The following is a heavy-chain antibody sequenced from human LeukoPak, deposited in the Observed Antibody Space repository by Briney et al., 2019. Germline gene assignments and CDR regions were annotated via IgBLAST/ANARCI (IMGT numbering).Heavy chain of an antibody. D-gene: IGHD3-3*01. J-gene: IGHJ5*02. CDR2: IYYSGAT. CDR3: ARSRGYYDLWSP. CDR1: GGSISTYF. Sequence: SETLSLTCTASGGSISTYFWSWIRQPPGKGLEWIGYIYYSGATNYNPSLKSRVTISVDTSKNQFSLKLSSVTAADTAMYYCARSRGYYDLWSPWGQGTLVTVSS. V-gene: IGHV4-59*01.